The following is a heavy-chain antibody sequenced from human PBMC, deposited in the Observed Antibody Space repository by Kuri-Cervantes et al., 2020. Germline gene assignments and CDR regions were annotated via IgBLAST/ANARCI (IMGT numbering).Heavy chain of an antibody. D-gene: IGHD6-13*01. CDR2: IWYDGSNK. Sequence: GGSLRLSCVASGFTFSSAAMHWVRQGPGKGLEWVAVIWYDGSNKYHADSVKGRFTISRDNAKKSLYLQMNSLKTEDTAVYYCTTAGSSWHYWGQGTLVTVSS. CDR1: GFTFSSAA. J-gene: IGHJ4*02. V-gene: IGHV3-30*07. CDR3: TTAGSSWHY.